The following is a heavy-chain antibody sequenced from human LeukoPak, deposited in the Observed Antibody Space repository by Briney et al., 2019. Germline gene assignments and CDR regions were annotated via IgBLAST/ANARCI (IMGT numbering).Heavy chain of an antibody. V-gene: IGHV3-20*04. Sequence: GGSLRLSCAASGFTFDNYGMSWVRQAPGKGLEWVSGINWNGGSTGYADSVKGRFTISRDNAKNSLYLQMNSLRAEDTAVYFCARDLSRYSSTWSNPYFDYWGQGTLVTVSS. D-gene: IGHD6-13*01. J-gene: IGHJ4*02. CDR2: INWNGGST. CDR3: ARDLSRYSSTWSNPYFDY. CDR1: GFTFDNYG.